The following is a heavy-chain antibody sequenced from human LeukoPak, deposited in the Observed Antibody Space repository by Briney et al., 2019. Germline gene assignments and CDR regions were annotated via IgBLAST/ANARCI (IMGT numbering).Heavy chain of an antibody. CDR1: GFTFDDYA. CDR2: ISWNSGSI. J-gene: IGHJ4*02. D-gene: IGHD5-18*01. CDR3: AKDMQDTAMVLVY. V-gene: IGHV3-9*01. Sequence: GGSLRLSCAASGFTFDDYAMHWVRQAPGKGLEWVSGISWNSGSIGYADSVKGRFTISRDNAKNSLYLQMNSLRAEDTALYYCAKDMQDTAMVLVYWGQGTLVTVSS.